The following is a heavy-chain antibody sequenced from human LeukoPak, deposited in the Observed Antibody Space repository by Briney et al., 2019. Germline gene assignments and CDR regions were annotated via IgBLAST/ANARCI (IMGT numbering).Heavy chain of an antibody. CDR3: ARRYALAGYGDSWRDYYYGMDV. V-gene: IGHV1-8*01. J-gene: IGHJ6*02. Sequence: ASVKVSCKASGYTFTSYDINWVRQATGQGLEWVGWMNPNSGNTGYAQKFQGRVTMTRNTSISTAYMELSSLRSEDTAVYYCARRYALAGYGDSWRDYYYGMDVWGQGTTVTVSS. CDR1: GYTFTSYD. D-gene: IGHD4-17*01. CDR2: MNPNSGNT.